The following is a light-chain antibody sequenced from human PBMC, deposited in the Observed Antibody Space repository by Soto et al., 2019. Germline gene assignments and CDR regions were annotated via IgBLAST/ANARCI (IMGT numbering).Light chain of an antibody. Sequence: EIVLTQSPATLSLSRGVRATLSCRASQRVSSYLACYQQKPGQAPRLLIYDASNRATGIPARFSGSGSVTDFTITISSREPEDFAFYYCQQRSNWPPYTFGQGTKLEIK. V-gene: IGKV3-11*01. CDR3: QQRSNWPPYT. CDR2: DAS. J-gene: IGKJ2*01. CDR1: QRVSSY.